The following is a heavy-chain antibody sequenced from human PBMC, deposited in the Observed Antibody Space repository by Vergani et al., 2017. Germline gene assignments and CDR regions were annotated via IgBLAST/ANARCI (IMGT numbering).Heavy chain of an antibody. CDR1: GFTFSNAW. D-gene: IGHD3-10*01. V-gene: IGHV3-15*07. CDR3: TTAVGLIRRGAFDI. CDR2: IKSKTDGGTT. J-gene: IGHJ3*02. Sequence: EVQLVESGGGLVKPGGSLRLSCAASGFTFSNAWLNWVRQAPGKGLEWVGRIKSKTDGGTTDYAAPVKGRFTISRDDSKNTRYLQMNSLKTEDTAVYYCTTAVGLIRRGAFDIWGQGTMVTVSS.